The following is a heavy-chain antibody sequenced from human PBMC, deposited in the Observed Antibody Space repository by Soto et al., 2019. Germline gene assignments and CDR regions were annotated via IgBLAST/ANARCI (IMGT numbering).Heavy chain of an antibody. CDR2: ISGSGGST. Sequence: GSLRLSCAASGITFRNYAMSWVRQAPGKGLEWVSTISGSGGSTYYADSVKGRFTISRDNSKNTLYLQMNSLRAEDTAVYYCAKDPEWELPKYYFDYWGQGTLVTVSS. D-gene: IGHD1-26*01. J-gene: IGHJ4*02. CDR3: AKDPEWELPKYYFDY. CDR1: GITFRNYA. V-gene: IGHV3-23*01.